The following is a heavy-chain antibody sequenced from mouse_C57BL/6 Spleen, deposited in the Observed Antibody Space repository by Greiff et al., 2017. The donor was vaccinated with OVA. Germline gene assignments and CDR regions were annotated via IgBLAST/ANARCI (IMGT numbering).Heavy chain of an antibody. J-gene: IGHJ4*01. CDR2: IDPSDSYT. V-gene: IGHV1-50*01. Sequence: VQLQQPGAELVKPGASVKLSCKASGYTFTSYWMQWVKQRPGQGLEWIGEIDPSDSYTNYNQKFKGKATLTVDTSSSTAYMQRSSLACEDSAVYYCARAERLMEYWGQGTSVTVSS. D-gene: IGHD1-2*01. CDR1: GYTFTSYW. CDR3: ARAERLMEY.